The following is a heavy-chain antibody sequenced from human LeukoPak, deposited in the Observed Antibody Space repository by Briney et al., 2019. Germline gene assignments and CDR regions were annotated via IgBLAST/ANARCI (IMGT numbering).Heavy chain of an antibody. V-gene: IGHV1-46*01. CDR3: ALGVVPAAAEGGFDY. CDR2: INPSGGST. D-gene: IGHD2-2*01. Sequence: ASVKVSCKASGYTFTSYYMHWVRQAPGQGLEWMGIINPSGGSTSYAQKSQGRVTMTRDTSTSTVYMELSSLRSENTAVYYCALGVVPAAAEGGFDYWGQGTLVTVS. CDR1: GYTFTSYY. J-gene: IGHJ4*02.